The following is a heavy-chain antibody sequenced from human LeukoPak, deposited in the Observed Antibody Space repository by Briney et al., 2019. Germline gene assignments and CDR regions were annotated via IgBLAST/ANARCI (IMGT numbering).Heavy chain of an antibody. CDR3: ARIYCSSGSCYLGGGAFDI. CDR1: GGSVISTTYY. CDR2: IYYSGST. D-gene: IGHD2-15*01. V-gene: IGHV4-39*07. Sequence: PSETLSLTCTVSGGSVISTTYYWGWIRQPPGKGLEWIGSIYYSGSTYYNPSLKSRVTKSIDTSKNQFSLTLTSVTAADTAVYYCARIYCSSGSCYLGGGAFDIWGQGTMVTVSS. J-gene: IGHJ3*02.